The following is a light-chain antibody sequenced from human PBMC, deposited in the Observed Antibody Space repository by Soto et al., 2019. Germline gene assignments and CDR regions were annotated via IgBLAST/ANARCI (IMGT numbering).Light chain of an antibody. CDR1: SSDVGGYNY. J-gene: IGLJ2*01. Sequence: QSVLTQPASVSGSPGQSITISCTGTSSDVGGYNYVSWYQQHPGKAPKLMIYDVSNRPSGVSNRFSGSKSGNTASLTISGLQAEDEADYDCSSYTSSSTLEFGGGTKLTVL. CDR2: DVS. V-gene: IGLV2-14*01. CDR3: SSYTSSSTLE.